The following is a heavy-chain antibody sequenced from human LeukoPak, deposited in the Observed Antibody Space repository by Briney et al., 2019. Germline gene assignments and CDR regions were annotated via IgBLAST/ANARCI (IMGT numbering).Heavy chain of an antibody. CDR3: TRGVEGFDP. CDR1: GLTFSNYD. CDR2: IGKGGDT. Sequence: GGSLRLSCAASGLTFSNYDMHRVRQAAGKGLEWVSGIGKGGDTYYVGSVRGRFTISRENGKNSLYLQMNSLRVGDTAVYYCTRGVEGFDPWGQGTLVTVSS. D-gene: IGHD3-10*01. V-gene: IGHV3-13*01. J-gene: IGHJ5*02.